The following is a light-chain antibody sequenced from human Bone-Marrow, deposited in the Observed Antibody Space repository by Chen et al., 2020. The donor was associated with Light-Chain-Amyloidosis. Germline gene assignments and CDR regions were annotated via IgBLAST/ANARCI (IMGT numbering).Light chain of an antibody. CDR3: QVWDRSSDRPV. Sequence: SYVLTPPSSVSVATGQTATIACGGNNIGSTSVHWYQQTPGQAPLLVVYDDSDRPAGIPERLSGSNSVNTATLTISRFEAGDEADYYCQVWDRSSDRPVFGGGTKLTVL. CDR2: DDS. CDR1: NIGSTS. V-gene: IGLV3-21*02. J-gene: IGLJ3*02.